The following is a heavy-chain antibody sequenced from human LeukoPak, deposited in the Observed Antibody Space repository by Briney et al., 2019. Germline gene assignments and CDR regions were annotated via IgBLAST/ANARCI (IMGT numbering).Heavy chain of an antibody. Sequence: GGSLRLSCAASGFTFSIYAMSWVPQAPGKGLEWVSAISGSGGCTYYADSVKGRFTISRDNSKNTLYLQMNSLRAEDTAVYYCAKDAAKLLWFGELFPTHYYYGMDVWGQGTTVTVSS. CDR3: AKDAAKLLWFGELFPTHYYYGMDV. J-gene: IGHJ6*02. CDR2: ISGSGGCT. V-gene: IGHV3-23*01. D-gene: IGHD3-10*01. CDR1: GFTFSIYA.